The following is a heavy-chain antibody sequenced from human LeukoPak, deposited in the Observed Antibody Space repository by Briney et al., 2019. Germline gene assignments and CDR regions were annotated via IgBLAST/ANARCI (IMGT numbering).Heavy chain of an antibody. CDR3: ARADYGDYGVYYYYMDV. D-gene: IGHD4-17*01. CDR1: GFTFRNYA. V-gene: IGHV3-23*01. J-gene: IGHJ6*03. Sequence: GGSLRLSCAASGFTFRNYAMSWVRQAPGKGLEWVSVISGSGGSTNYADSVRGRFTISRDNSKTTLYLQMNSLRAEDTAVYYCARADYGDYGVYYYYMDVWGKGTTVTVSS. CDR2: ISGSGGST.